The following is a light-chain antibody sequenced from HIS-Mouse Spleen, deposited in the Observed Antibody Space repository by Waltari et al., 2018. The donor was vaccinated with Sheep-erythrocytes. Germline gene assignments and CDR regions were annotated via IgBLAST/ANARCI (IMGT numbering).Light chain of an antibody. CDR3: QAWDSSTAVV. Sequence: SYELTQPPSVSLSPGQTASITCSGDKLGDKYACWYQQKPGQSPVLVIYQDSKRPSGIPDRFSGSNSGNTATLTISGTQAMDEADYYCQAWDSSTAVVFGGGTKLTVL. CDR2: QDS. CDR1: KLGDKY. V-gene: IGLV3-1*01. J-gene: IGLJ2*01.